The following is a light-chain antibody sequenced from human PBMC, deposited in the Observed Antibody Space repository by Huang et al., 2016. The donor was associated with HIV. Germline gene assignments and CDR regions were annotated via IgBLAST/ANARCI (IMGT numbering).Light chain of an antibody. CDR2: GTS. Sequence: EIVLTQSPRTLSLSPGERAALSCRASQSLSPTYLAWYQQRPGQGPRLLIYGTSTRATGIPDRFSGSGSGTDFTLTISRLEPEDFAMYYCQQYVRSPWTFGQGTKVEIK. J-gene: IGKJ1*01. CDR3: QQYVRSPWT. CDR1: QSLSPTY. V-gene: IGKV3-20*01.